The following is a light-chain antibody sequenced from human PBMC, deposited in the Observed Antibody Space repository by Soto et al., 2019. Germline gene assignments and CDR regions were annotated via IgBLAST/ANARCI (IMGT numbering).Light chain of an antibody. Sequence: ASRMTQSPSSLSASTGDRVTITCRASQGISRDLAWYQQKPGKAPKLLIYAASTLQSGVPSRCSDSGSGTEFTLTHSCLQSEDFATYYGQQYYSYPCTLGQGTKVEIK. CDR3: QQYYSYPCT. J-gene: IGKJ1*01. V-gene: IGKV1-8*01. CDR1: QGISRD. CDR2: AAS.